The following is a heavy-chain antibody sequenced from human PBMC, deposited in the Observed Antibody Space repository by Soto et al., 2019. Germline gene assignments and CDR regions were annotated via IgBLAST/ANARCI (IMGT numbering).Heavy chain of an antibody. V-gene: IGHV1-69-2*01. Sequence: VKVSCKVSRYIFSDYYVHWVQPPPGKGLQWLGFVDPEESETIYGKKFQGRVTITADTSEDTAYMELRSLRSEDTGVYYCAYGSGSYLHYFEYWGQGTVVTVSS. J-gene: IGHJ4*02. D-gene: IGHD3-10*01. CDR1: RYIFSDYY. CDR2: VDPEESET. CDR3: AYGSGSYLHYFEY.